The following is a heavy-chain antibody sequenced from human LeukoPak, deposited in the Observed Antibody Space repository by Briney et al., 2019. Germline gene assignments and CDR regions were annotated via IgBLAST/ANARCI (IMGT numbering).Heavy chain of an antibody. V-gene: IGHV3-21*01. J-gene: IGHJ5*02. Sequence: GGSLRLSCAASGFTFSSYSMNWVRQAPGKGLEWVSSISSSSSYIYYADSVKGRFTISRDNAKNSLYLQMNSLRAEDTAVYYCAKDTRGYSYGPNWFDPWGQGTLVTVSS. CDR2: ISSSSSYI. CDR1: GFTFSSYS. D-gene: IGHD5-18*01. CDR3: AKDTRGYSYGPNWFDP.